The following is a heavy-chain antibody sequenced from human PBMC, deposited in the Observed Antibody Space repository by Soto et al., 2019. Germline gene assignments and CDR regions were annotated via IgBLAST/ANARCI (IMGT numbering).Heavy chain of an antibody. Sequence: EVQLVESGGGLVQPGGSLTLSCAASGFTFSNYWMNWVRQAPGKGLEWVANIQEYGNGKNYVDSVKGRFTIFRDNAQNSLLLQMNSLRDEDTAVYYCARETHFIDYWGQGTLVSVSA. CDR3: ARETHFIDY. CDR1: GFTFSNYW. CDR2: IQEYGNGK. J-gene: IGHJ4*02. V-gene: IGHV3-7*01.